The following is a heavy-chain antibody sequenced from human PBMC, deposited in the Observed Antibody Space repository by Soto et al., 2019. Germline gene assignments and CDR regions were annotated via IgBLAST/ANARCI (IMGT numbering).Heavy chain of an antibody. V-gene: IGHV4-59*01. CDR2: IYYSGST. D-gene: IGHD6-13*01. CDR3: ASAFSSSSWIDY. Sequence: QVQLQESGPGLVKPSETLSLTCTVSGGSISSYYWSWIRQPPGKGLEWIGYIYYSGSTNYNPSLTSRVTISVDTSKNQFSLKLSSVTAADTAVYYCASAFSSSSWIDYWGQGTLVTVSS. CDR1: GGSISSYY. J-gene: IGHJ4*02.